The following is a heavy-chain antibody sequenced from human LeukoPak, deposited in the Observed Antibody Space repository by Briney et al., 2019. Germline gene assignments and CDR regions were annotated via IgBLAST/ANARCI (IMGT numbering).Heavy chain of an antibody. J-gene: IGHJ5*02. V-gene: IGHV4-4*02. CDR1: GGSISSSNW. Sequence: SGTLSLTCAVSGGSISSSNWWSWVRQPPGKGLEWIGEIYHSGSTNYNPSLKSQVTISVDKSKNQFSLKLSSVTAADTAVYYCARPSLKNWFDPWGQGTLVTVSS. CDR2: IYHSGST. CDR3: ARPSLKNWFDP.